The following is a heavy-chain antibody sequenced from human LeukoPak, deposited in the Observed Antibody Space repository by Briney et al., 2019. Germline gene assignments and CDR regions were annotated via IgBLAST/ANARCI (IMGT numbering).Heavy chain of an antibody. CDR3: ARGVDGSLNWFDP. D-gene: IGHD2-15*01. Sequence: PGRSLRLSCAASGFTFSSYGMHWVRQAPGKGLEWVAVIWYDGSNKYYADSVKGRFTISRDNSKNTLYLQMNSLRAEDTAVYYCARGVDGSLNWFDPWGQGTLVTVSS. CDR2: IWYDGSNK. J-gene: IGHJ5*02. V-gene: IGHV3-33*01. CDR1: GFTFSSYG.